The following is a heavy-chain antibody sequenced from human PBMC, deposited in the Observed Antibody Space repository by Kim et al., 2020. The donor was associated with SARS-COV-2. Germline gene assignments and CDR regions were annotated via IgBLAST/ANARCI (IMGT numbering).Heavy chain of an antibody. CDR1: GFTFSSYG. V-gene: IGHV3-33*01. CDR2: IWYDGSNK. Sequence: GRSLRLSCAASGFTFSSYGMHWVRQAPGKGLEWVAVIWYDGSNKYYADSVKGRFTISRDNSKNTLYLQMNSLRAEDTAVYYCARDRDIVVVVAATAEDYYYGMDVWGQGTTVTVSS. CDR3: ARDRDIVVVVAATAEDYYYGMDV. J-gene: IGHJ6*02. D-gene: IGHD2-15*01.